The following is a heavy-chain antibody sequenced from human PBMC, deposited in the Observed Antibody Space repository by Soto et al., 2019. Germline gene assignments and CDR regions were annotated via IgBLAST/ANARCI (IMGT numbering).Heavy chain of an antibody. CDR1: GGSICSGFYY. CDR3: ARFTRAVAGTNFIDY. CDR2: IYYSGGT. V-gene: IGHV4-31*03. Sequence: PSETLSLTCTVSGGSICSGFYYWSWIRQHPVKGLEWIGNIYYSGGTYYNPSLKSRVTISVDTSKNQFSLKLSSVTAADTAVYYCARFTRAVAGTNFIDYWGQGTLVAVSS. D-gene: IGHD6-19*01. J-gene: IGHJ4*02.